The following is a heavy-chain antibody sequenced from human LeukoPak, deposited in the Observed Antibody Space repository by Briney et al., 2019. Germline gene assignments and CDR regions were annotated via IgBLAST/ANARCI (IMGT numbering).Heavy chain of an antibody. CDR2: ISSNGGST. V-gene: IGHV3-64*01. J-gene: IGHJ3*02. CDR3: AREATPEAFDI. D-gene: IGHD1-14*01. Sequence: GGSLRLSCAASGFTFSNAWMSWVRQAPGKGLEWVSAISSNGGSTYYANSVKGRFTISRDNSKNTLYLQMGSLRAEDMAVYYCAREATPEAFDIWGQGTMVTVSS. CDR1: GFTFSNAW.